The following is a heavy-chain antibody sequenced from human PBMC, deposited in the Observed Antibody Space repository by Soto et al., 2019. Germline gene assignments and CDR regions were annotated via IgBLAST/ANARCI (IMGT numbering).Heavy chain of an antibody. CDR2: ISGGGDAT. V-gene: IGHV3-23*01. Sequence: GGSLRLSCAATGFTFNNFAMNWVRQGQGKGLEWVSGISGGGDATRYADSVKGRFTISRDNAESMVYLDMYSLIPDDTAIYYCAKNLHSSSGFDYWAQGTPVTVSS. CDR1: GFTFNNFA. J-gene: IGHJ4*01. D-gene: IGHD6-6*01. CDR3: AKNLHSSSGFDY.